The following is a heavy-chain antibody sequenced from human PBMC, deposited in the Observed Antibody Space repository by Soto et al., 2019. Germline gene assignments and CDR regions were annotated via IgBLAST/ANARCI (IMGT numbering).Heavy chain of an antibody. J-gene: IGHJ5*02. Sequence: QVQLVESGGGLVKPGGSLRLSCAASGFSFNAYYMNWFRQAPGRGLEWVSCINNGDPLGDTNTYYADSVKGRFTISRDNAKNSLFLQMNSLRADDTAIYYCARAPGSVAAYSWFDPWGQGTLVTVSS. CDR3: ARAPGSVAAYSWFDP. D-gene: IGHD6-19*01. CDR1: GFSFNAYY. V-gene: IGHV3-11*01. CDR2: INNGDPLGDTNT.